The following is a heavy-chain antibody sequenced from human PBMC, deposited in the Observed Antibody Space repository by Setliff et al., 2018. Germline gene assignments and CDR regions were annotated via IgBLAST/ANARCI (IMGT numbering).Heavy chain of an antibody. V-gene: IGHV4-39*01. CDR3: AGLYYYGSGSYQAPIDY. J-gene: IGHJ4*02. Sequence: SETLSLTCTVSGGSISSSSYYWGWIRQPPGKGLEWIGSIYYSGSTYYNPSLKSRVTISVDTSKNQFSLKLSSVTAADTAVYYCAGLYYYGSGSYQAPIDYWGQGTLVTVSS. CDR2: IYYSGST. CDR1: GGSISSSSYY. D-gene: IGHD3-10*01.